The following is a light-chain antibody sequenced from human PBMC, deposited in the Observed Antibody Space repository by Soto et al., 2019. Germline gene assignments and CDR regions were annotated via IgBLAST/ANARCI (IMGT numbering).Light chain of an antibody. V-gene: IGKV1-5*01. Sequence: DIRLTQSHSTVSASVGDRVTSTCRASQSINTWLAWYQQKPGKAPRVLIYDASSLQSGVPSRFSGSGSGTEFTLTISSLEPDDFATYYCQQYDGHFGQGTKLEIK. J-gene: IGKJ2*01. CDR3: QQYDGH. CDR1: QSINTW. CDR2: DAS.